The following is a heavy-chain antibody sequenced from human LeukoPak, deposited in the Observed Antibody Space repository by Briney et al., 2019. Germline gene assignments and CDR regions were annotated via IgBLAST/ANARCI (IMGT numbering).Heavy chain of an antibody. CDR1: GFTFSSYA. CDR3: AKRAARSAYYFDF. Sequence: PGGSLRLSCTASGFTFSSYAMSWVCQAPGKGLEWVSTVTVSGGGTYYGDSVKGRFTISRDNSKNTLYLQMNSLRAEDTAVYYCAKRAARSAYYFDFWGQGTLVTISS. V-gene: IGHV3-23*01. CDR2: VTVSGGGT. D-gene: IGHD6-6*01. J-gene: IGHJ4*02.